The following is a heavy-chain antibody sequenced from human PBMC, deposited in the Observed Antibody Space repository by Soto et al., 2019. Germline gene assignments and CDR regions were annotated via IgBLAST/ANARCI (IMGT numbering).Heavy chain of an antibody. D-gene: IGHD3-22*01. CDR3: ARGGFHRGNYYIFDY. J-gene: IGHJ4*02. CDR1: GLSLCVYY. Sequence: SETLSLTCAVYGLSLCVYYLTWIRQPPGKGLEWIGEINHSGTTTYNPSLKSRVTISVDTSRDQFSLRLSSVTAADTAVYLCARGGFHRGNYYIFDYWGQGALVT. CDR2: INHSGTT. V-gene: IGHV4-34*01.